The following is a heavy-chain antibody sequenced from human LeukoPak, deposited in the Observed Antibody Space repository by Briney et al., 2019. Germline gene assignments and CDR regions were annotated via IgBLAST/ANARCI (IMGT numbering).Heavy chain of an antibody. CDR3: ARDPFRGYSSSFDY. V-gene: IGHV1-2*02. D-gene: IGHD5-18*01. Sequence: ASVKVSRKASGYTFTGYYLHWVRQAPGEGLEWVGWINPNTGGTYYGQEFQGRATMTSETSINTAYMELTRLTSDDTAVYYCARDPFRGYSSSFDYWGQGTLVTVSS. CDR1: GYTFTGYY. J-gene: IGHJ4*02. CDR2: INPNTGGT.